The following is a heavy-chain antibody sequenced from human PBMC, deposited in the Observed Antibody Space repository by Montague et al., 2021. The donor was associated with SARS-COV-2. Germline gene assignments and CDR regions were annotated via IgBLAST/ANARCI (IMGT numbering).Heavy chain of an antibody. V-gene: IGHV4-39*01. CDR1: GDPISSSLKN. CDR3: ARVGCSNNVCNWFDP. CDR2: IFYSGVT. Sequence: SETLSLTCTVSGDPISSSLKNWGRIRQPAGQGLEWFGIIFYSGVTXYXXXXKXRVTIFVDTSKKEFSLKLNSVTAADTAVYYCARVGCSNNVCNWFDPWGQGTLVTVSS. J-gene: IGHJ5*02. D-gene: IGHD2-8*01.